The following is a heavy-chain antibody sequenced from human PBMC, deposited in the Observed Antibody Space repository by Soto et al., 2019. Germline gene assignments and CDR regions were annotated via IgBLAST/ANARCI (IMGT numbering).Heavy chain of an antibody. Sequence: SETLSLTCAVSGYSIVSGYYWGWIRQPPGKGLEWIGSIYHSGSTYYNPSLKSRVTISVDTSKNQFSLKLSSVTAADTAVYYCARDPVLDYWGQGTLVTVSS. CDR3: ARDPVLDY. V-gene: IGHV4-38-2*02. J-gene: IGHJ4*02. CDR2: IYHSGST. CDR1: GYSIVSGYY.